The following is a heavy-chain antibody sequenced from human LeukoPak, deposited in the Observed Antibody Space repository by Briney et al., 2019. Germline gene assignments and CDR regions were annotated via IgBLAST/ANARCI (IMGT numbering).Heavy chain of an antibody. D-gene: IGHD2-15*01. J-gene: IGHJ4*02. CDR1: GASASGGAYY. CDR2: VYGGVRSQSNPSP. CDR3: ARDRQEGGMRVSSFQY. Sequence: PQTLSLTCSVSGASASGGAYYWSWIRHPAGKGLEWIGRVYGGVRSQSNPSPQYNPSLMSRLTISSDSSRNQFSLSLHRVTAADTAIYYCARDRQEGGMRVSSFQYWGQGTPVTVSS. V-gene: IGHV4-61*02.